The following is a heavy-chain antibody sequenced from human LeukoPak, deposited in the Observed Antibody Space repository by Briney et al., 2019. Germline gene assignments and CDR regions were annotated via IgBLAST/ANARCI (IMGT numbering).Heavy chain of an antibody. V-gene: IGHV3-21*01. CDR1: GFTFSSYS. CDR3: ARGRWVMAPTGADF. Sequence: GGSLRLSCAASGFTFSSYSMNWVRQAPGKGLEWVSYISSSSSYIHYADSVKGRFTISRDNAKNSLYLQMNSLRAEDTAVYYCARGRWVMAPTGADFWGQGALVTVSS. D-gene: IGHD5-24*01. CDR2: ISSSSSYI. J-gene: IGHJ4*02.